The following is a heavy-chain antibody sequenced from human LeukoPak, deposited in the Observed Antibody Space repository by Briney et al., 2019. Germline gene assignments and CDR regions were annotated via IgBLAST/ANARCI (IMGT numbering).Heavy chain of an antibody. CDR3: ARGVARSSKFHFSYYFDY. CDR2: INRSGST. D-gene: IGHD6-6*01. CDR1: GGSFSGYY. J-gene: IGHJ4*02. Sequence: SETLSLTCAVYGGSFSGYYWSWIRQPPGKGLEWIGEINRSGSTNYNPSLKSRVTISVDTSKNQFSLKLSSVTAADTAVYYCARGVARSSKFHFSYYFDYWGQGTLVTVSS. V-gene: IGHV4-34*01.